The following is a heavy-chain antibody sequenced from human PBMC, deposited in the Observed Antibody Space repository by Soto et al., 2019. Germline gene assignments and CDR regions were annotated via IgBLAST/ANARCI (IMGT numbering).Heavy chain of an antibody. J-gene: IGHJ4*02. CDR1: GYTFTSYA. CDR2: INAGNGNT. V-gene: IGHV1-3*05. Sequence: QGQLVQSGAEEKKPGASVQVSCKASGYTFTSYAMHWVRQAPGQRLEWMGWINAGNGNTKYSQKFQGRVTITRDTSASTAYMELSSLRTEDTDVYYCARSIVVVTALDYWGQGTLVTVSS. D-gene: IGHD2-21*02. CDR3: ARSIVVVTALDY.